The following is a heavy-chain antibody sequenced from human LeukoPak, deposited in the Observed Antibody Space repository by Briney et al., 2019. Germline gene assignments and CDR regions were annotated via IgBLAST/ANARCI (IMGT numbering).Heavy chain of an antibody. CDR3: ARLEKQLGLYYDYYMDV. CDR1: GGSISSSSYY. V-gene: IGHV4-39*07. J-gene: IGHJ6*03. CDR2: IYYSGST. Sequence: SETLSLTCTVSGGSISSSSYYWGWIRQPPGKGLEWIGSIYYSGSTYYNPSLKSRVTVSVDTSKNQFSLKLSSVTAADTAVYYCARLEKQLGLYYDYYMDVWGKGTTVTISS. D-gene: IGHD6-13*01.